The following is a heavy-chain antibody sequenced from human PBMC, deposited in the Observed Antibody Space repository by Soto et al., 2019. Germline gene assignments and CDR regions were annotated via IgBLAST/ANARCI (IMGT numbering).Heavy chain of an antibody. CDR3: ARHVEDFGDSFTGY. V-gene: IGHV3-23*01. D-gene: IGHD4-17*01. Sequence: EVQLLESGGGLVQPGGSLRLSCAASGFTFSSYAMSWVRQAPGKGLEWVSAISGSGGSTYYADSVKGRFTISRDNSKNTLYLQMNSLRAEDTALYYCARHVEDFGDSFTGYWGQGTLVTVSS. CDR1: GFTFSSYA. J-gene: IGHJ4*02. CDR2: ISGSGGST.